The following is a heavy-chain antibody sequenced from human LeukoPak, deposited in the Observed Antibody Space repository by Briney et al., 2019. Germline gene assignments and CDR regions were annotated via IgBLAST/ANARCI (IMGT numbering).Heavy chain of an antibody. J-gene: IGHJ4*02. CDR3: AKDRVTAAGYYFDY. V-gene: IGHV3-53*05. CDR1: GFTVSSNY. CDR2: IYSGGST. Sequence: GGSLRLSCAASGFTVSSNYMSWVRQAPGKGLEWVSVIYSGGSTYYADSVKGRFTISRDNSKNTLYLQMNSLRAEDTAVYYCAKDRVTAAGYYFDYWGQGTLVTVSS. D-gene: IGHD6-13*01.